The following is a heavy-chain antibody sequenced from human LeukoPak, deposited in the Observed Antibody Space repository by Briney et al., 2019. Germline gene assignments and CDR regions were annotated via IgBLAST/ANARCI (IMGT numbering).Heavy chain of an antibody. V-gene: IGHV4-4*07. Sequence: LEALSLTCPAPAGPLSSYYWSWLRQPAGTGLAWIGRIYTSGSTNYNPSLKSRVSMSVDTSNNQLYVKLSSVTAADTAVYYCARPKKTTVTTSPLWYFDLWGRRTLVTVSS. CDR1: AGPLSSYY. CDR3: ARPKKTTVTTSPLWYFDL. D-gene: IGHD4-11*01. CDR2: IYTSGST. J-gene: IGHJ2*01.